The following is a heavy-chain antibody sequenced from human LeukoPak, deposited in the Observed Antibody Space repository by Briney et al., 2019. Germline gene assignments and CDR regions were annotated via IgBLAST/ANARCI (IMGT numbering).Heavy chain of an antibody. CDR3: AKEGASGSYLADFDY. Sequence: GGSLRLSCAASGFTFDDYAMHWARQAPGKGLEWVSGISWNSGSIGYADSVKGRFTISRDNAKNSLYLQMNSLRAEDTALYYCAKEGASGSYLADFDYWGQGTLVTVSS. J-gene: IGHJ4*02. CDR2: ISWNSGSI. CDR1: GFTFDDYA. D-gene: IGHD3-10*01. V-gene: IGHV3-9*01.